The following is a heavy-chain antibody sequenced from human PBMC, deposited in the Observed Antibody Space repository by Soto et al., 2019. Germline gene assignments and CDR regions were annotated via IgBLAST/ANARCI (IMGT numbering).Heavy chain of an antibody. Sequence: SETLSITCTVSGGSISSYYWSWNRQPPGKGLEWIGYIYYSGSTNYNPSLKSRVTISVDTSKNQFSLKLISVTAADTAVYYCARVSHYDILTGYSFDYWGQGTLVTVSS. CDR2: IYYSGST. CDR1: GGSISSYY. CDR3: ARVSHYDILTGYSFDY. V-gene: IGHV4-59*01. D-gene: IGHD3-9*01. J-gene: IGHJ4*02.